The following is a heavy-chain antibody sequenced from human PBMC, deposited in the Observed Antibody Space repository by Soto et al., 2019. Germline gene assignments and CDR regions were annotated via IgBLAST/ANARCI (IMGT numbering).Heavy chain of an antibody. CDR3: TRGPRPISTGTGAY. CDR1: GFIFKMYW. D-gene: IGHD3-10*01. V-gene: IGHV3-74*01. Sequence: GSLRLSCAASGFIFKMYWTHWVRQSPGKGLVWVSRIYNDGTYSDYADSVRGRFTISRDNVNDTLYLQMNNLRAEDLGLYYCTRGPRPISTGTGAYWGQGTQVTVSS. CDR2: IYNDGTYS. J-gene: IGHJ4*02.